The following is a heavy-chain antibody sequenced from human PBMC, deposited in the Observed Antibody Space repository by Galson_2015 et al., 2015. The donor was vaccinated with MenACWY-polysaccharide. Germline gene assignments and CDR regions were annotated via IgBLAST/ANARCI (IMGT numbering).Heavy chain of an antibody. J-gene: IGHJ5*02. V-gene: IGHV1-8*01. CDR2: MNPNSGTT. CDR3: ARTKRELIELMGYFHGGFDP. D-gene: IGHD2-8*01. CDR1: GYTFTSYD. Sequence: SVKVSCKASGYTFTSYDINWVRQAPGQGLEWMGWMNPNSGTTGYAQGIQGRVTMTRDTSISTAYMELGSLRSEDTAVYYCARTKRELIELMGYFHGGFDPWGQGTLVTVSS.